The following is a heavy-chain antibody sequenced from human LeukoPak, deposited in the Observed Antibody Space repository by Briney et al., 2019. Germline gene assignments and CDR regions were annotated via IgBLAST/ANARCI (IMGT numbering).Heavy chain of an antibody. J-gene: IGHJ6*04. V-gene: IGHV3-53*01. Sequence: GSLRLSCAPPVFAASSNYMSWVRQPPGKGLGWVSVMHGDGSTSYADSVKGRFTISRDNLKNTLSVQMDSLRGEGKAVYYYARDQVFRASYRTYYSGMDVWGKGTTVTVSS. CDR2: MHGDGST. D-gene: IGHD3-16*01. CDR1: VFAASSNY. CDR3: ARDQVFRASYRTYYSGMDV.